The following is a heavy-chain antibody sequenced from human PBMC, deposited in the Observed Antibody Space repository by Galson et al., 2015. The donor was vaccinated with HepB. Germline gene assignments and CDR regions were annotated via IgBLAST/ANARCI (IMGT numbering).Heavy chain of an antibody. V-gene: IGHV3-23*01. CDR3: ASPPLSRDGYNLNYFDY. CDR2: ISGSGAST. D-gene: IGHD5-24*01. CDR1: GFTFSSYA. J-gene: IGHJ4*02. Sequence: SLRLSCAASGFTFSSYAMSWVRQAPGKGLEWVSGISGSGASTYYADSVKGRFTISRDNSKNTLYLQMNSLRAEDTAVYCCASPPLSRDGYNLNYFDYWGQGTLVTVSS.